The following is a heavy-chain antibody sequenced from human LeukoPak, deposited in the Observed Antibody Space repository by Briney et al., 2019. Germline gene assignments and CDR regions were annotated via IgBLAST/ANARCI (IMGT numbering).Heavy chain of an antibody. Sequence: GASAKVSCKASGGTFSSYAISWVRQAPGQGLEWMGRIIPILGTANYAQKFQGRVTITTDESTSTAYMELSSLRSEDTAVYYCAREHGGSLLIWGQGTMVTVSS. CDR2: IIPILGTA. CDR3: AREHGGSLLI. J-gene: IGHJ3*02. CDR1: GGTFSSYA. D-gene: IGHD1-26*01. V-gene: IGHV1-69*05.